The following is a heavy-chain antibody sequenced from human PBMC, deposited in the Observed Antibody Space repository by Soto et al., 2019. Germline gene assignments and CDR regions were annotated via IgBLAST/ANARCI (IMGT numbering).Heavy chain of an antibody. CDR1: GFTFSSYA. J-gene: IGHJ4*02. D-gene: IGHD3-16*02. Sequence: GGSLRLSCAASGFTFSSYAMSWVRQAPGKGLEWVSAISGSGGSTYYADSVKGRFTISRDNSKNTLYLQMNSLRAEDTAVYYCAKVRYDYVWGSYREFDYWGQGTLVTVSS. V-gene: IGHV3-23*01. CDR3: AKVRYDYVWGSYREFDY. CDR2: ISGSGGST.